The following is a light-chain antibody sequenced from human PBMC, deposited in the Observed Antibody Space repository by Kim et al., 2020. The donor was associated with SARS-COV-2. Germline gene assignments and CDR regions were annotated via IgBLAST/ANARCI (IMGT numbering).Light chain of an antibody. V-gene: IGKV1-17*01. CDR1: QSISSH. CDR2: AAS. Sequence: DIQMTQSPSSLSASVGDRVTITCRTTQSISSHLNWYQQKPGRAPKLLISAASTLQGGVPSRFSGSGSGTEFTLTISSLQPEDFATYCCLQHNDYPRSFGQLTKVDI. CDR3: LQHNDYPRS. J-gene: IGKJ1*01.